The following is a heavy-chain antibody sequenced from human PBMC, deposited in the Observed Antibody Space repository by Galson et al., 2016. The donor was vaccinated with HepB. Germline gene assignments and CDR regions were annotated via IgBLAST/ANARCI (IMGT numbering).Heavy chain of an antibody. Sequence: ETLSLTCTVSGGSISSSSHYWGWIRQAPGKGLEWIGNIYYSGRTYYNPSLKSRITISLDTSKNHFSLKLSSVPAADTAVYYCARLGRTVTTRRFDYWGQVTLVTVAS. CDR3: ARLGRTVTTRRFDY. CDR1: GGSISSSSHY. D-gene: IGHD4-17*01. J-gene: IGHJ4*02. CDR2: IYYSGRT. V-gene: IGHV4-39*01.